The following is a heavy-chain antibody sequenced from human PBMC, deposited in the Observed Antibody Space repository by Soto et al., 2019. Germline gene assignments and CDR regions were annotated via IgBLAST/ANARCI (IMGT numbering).Heavy chain of an antibody. D-gene: IGHD3-22*01. CDR1: EFNFNNYA. J-gene: IGHJ3*02. Sequence: HLGGSLRLSCAASEFNFNNYAMSWVRQAPGRGLEWVSSISGSGADTYYADSVKGRFTISRDNAKNTLYLQMNSLRAEDTAVYYFGKKQVITTVSRGRAFDIWGQGTMVTVSS. CDR3: GKKQVITTVSRGRAFDI. CDR2: ISGSGADT. V-gene: IGHV3-23*01.